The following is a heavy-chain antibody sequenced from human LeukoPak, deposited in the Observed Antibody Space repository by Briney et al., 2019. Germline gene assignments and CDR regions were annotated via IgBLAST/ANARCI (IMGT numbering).Heavy chain of an antibody. J-gene: IGHJ4*02. CDR2: IIPSGHTT. D-gene: IGHD5-24*01. CDR1: GFTLSSHG. CDR3: AKDDRWLQFCC. Sequence: GGSLRLSCAASGFTLSSHGMNWVRQARGKGLEWVSGIIPSGHTTYYADSVRGRFTISRDNSRNTLYLQMNSLRAEDTAVYYCAKDDRWLQFCCWGQGTLVTVSA. V-gene: IGHV3-23*01.